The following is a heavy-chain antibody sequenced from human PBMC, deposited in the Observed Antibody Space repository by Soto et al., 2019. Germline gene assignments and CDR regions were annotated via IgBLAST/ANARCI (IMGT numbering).Heavy chain of an antibody. V-gene: IGHV3-30-3*01. Sequence: QVQLVESGGGMVQPGRSLRLSCAASEFTFSNYAMHWVRQAPGKGLEWVAVISYDGSNKEYADSVKGRFTISRDNYKNTLYLQMNSLRAEDTSVYYCARDWLSSGSYIGTFDVWGQGKMVTVSS. CDR3: ARDWLSSGSYIGTFDV. CDR1: EFTFSNYA. CDR2: ISYDGSNK. J-gene: IGHJ3*01. D-gene: IGHD6-19*01.